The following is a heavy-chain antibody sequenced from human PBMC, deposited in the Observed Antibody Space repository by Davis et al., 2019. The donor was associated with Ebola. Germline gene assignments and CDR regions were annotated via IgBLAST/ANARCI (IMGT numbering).Heavy chain of an antibody. D-gene: IGHD5-18*01. V-gene: IGHV6-1*01. Sequence: PSETLSLTCAISGDSVSINSAGWNWIRQSPSSGLEWLGRTYFHSKYYSDYAVSVRGRITINADPSKNQFSLQLNSVTPEDTALYYCARGWLRGGMDVWGEGTTVTV. J-gene: IGHJ6*02. CDR3: ARGWLRGGMDV. CDR1: GDSVSINSAG. CDR2: TYFHSKYYS.